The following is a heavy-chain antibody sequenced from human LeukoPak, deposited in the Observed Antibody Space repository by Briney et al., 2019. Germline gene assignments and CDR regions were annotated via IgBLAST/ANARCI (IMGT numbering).Heavy chain of an antibody. CDR1: GFTFDDYA. V-gene: IGHV3-9*01. CDR2: ISWNSGSI. CDR3: AKDMQSAEYSSSIDY. Sequence: PGGSLRLSCAASGFTFDDYAMPWVRQAPGKGLEWVSGISWNSGSIGYADSVKGRFTISRDNAKNSLYLQMNSLRAEDTALYYCAKDMQSAEYSSSIDYWGQGTLVTVSS. J-gene: IGHJ4*02. D-gene: IGHD6-6*01.